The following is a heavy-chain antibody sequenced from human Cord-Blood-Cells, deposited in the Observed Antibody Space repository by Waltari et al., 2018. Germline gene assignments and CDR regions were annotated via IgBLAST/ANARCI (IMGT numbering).Heavy chain of an antibody. Sequence: QVQLQQWGAGLLTPSETLSLTCAVYGGSFSGYYWSWIRQPPGKGLEWIGEINHSGSTNYNPSLKSRVTISVDTSKNQFSLKLSSVTAADTAVYYCAMTVTTTDAFDIWGQGTMVTVSS. V-gene: IGHV4-34*01. CDR2: INHSGST. J-gene: IGHJ3*02. CDR3: AMTVTTTDAFDI. D-gene: IGHD4-17*01. CDR1: GGSFSGYY.